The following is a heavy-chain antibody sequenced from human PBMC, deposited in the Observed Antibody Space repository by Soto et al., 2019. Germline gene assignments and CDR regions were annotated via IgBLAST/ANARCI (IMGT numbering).Heavy chain of an antibody. CDR3: ARGNLPSVVVPAAIDY. V-gene: IGHV3-74*01. Sequence: EVQLVESGGGLVQPGGSLRLSCAASGFTFSNYWMHWVRQTPGKGLVWVSRINTDGSSTNYADSVKGRFTISRDNAKNTLYLQMNGLRVEDTGVFYCARGNLPSVVVPAAIDYWGQGTQVTVSS. CDR1: GFTFSNYW. J-gene: IGHJ4*02. D-gene: IGHD2-2*01. CDR2: INTDGSST.